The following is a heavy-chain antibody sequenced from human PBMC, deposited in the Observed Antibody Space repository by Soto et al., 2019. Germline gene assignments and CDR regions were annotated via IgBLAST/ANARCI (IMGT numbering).Heavy chain of an antibody. Sequence: GGSLRLSCAASGFTFSSYSMNWVRQAPGKGLEWVSSISSSSSYIYYADSVKGRFTISRDNAKNSLYLQMNSLRAEDTAVYYCARSSRSSWETPQPHFDDWGQGTLVTVSA. J-gene: IGHJ4*02. V-gene: IGHV3-21*01. CDR3: ARSSRSSWETPQPHFDD. CDR2: ISSSSSYI. CDR1: GFTFSSYS. D-gene: IGHD3-16*02.